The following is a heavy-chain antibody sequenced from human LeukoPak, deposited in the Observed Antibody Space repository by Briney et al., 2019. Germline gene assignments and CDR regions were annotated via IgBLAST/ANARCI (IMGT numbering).Heavy chain of an antibody. V-gene: IGHV4-38-2*01. Sequence: SETLSLTCAVSGYSISSGYYWGWIRQPPGKGLEWIGSIYHSGSTNYNPSLKSRVTISVDKSKNQFSLKLSSVTAADTAVYYCARRGYSYALDYWGQGTLVTVSS. CDR1: GYSISSGYY. CDR2: IYHSGST. J-gene: IGHJ4*02. D-gene: IGHD5-18*01. CDR3: ARRGYSYALDY.